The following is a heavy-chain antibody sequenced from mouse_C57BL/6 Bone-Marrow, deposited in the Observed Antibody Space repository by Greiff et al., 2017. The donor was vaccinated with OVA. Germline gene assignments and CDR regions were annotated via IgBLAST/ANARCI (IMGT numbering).Heavy chain of an antibody. CDR1: GYTFTSYW. J-gene: IGHJ2*01. CDR3: AREGIYYYGSRYYFDY. V-gene: IGHV1-53*01. D-gene: IGHD1-1*01. CDR2: INPSNGGT. Sequence: QVQLQQPGTELVKPGASVKLSCKASGYTFTSYWMHCVKQRPGQGLEWIGNINPSNGGTNYNEKFKSKATLTVDKSSSTAYMELRSLTSEDSAVYFCAREGIYYYGSRYYFDYWGQGTTLTVSS.